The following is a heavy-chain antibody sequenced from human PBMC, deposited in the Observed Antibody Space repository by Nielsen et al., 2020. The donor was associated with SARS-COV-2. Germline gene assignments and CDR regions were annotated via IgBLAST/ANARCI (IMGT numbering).Heavy chain of an antibody. J-gene: IGHJ4*02. D-gene: IGHD5-18*01. Sequence: GESLKISCAASGFTFSSYWMNWVRQAPGKGLEWVANIKEDGSETHYVDSVKGRFTIYRDNAKNSLYLQMNSLRAEDTAVYYCAAESVDTAMVDYWGQGTLVTVSS. CDR2: IKEDGSET. V-gene: IGHV3-7*03. CDR3: AAESVDTAMVDY. CDR1: GFTFSSYW.